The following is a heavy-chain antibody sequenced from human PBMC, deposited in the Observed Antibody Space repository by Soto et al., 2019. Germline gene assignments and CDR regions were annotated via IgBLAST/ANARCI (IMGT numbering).Heavy chain of an antibody. J-gene: IGHJ3*02. D-gene: IGHD6-13*01. CDR3: ARGGRGAIAAAGTHAFDI. V-gene: IGHV1-69*04. CDR2: IIPILGIA. Sequence: SVKVSCKASGYTFTRYAMHWVRQAKGQRLEWMGRIIPILGIANYAQKFQGRVTITADKSTSTAYMELSSLRSEDTAVYYCARGGRGAIAAAGTHAFDIWGQGTMVTVSS. CDR1: GYTFTRYA.